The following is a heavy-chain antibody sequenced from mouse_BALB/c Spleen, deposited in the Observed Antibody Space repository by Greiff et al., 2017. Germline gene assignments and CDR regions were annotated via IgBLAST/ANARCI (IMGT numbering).Heavy chain of an antibody. Sequence: VQLQQSGGDLVKPGGSLKLSCAASGFTFSSYGMSWVRQTPDKRLEWVATISSGGSYTYYPDSVKGRFTISRDNAKNTLYLQMSSLKSEDTAMYYCARLYGSYAMDYWGQGTSVTVSS. V-gene: IGHV5-6*01. CDR1: GFTFSSYG. D-gene: IGHD1-1*01. CDR2: ISSGGSYT. J-gene: IGHJ4*01. CDR3: ARLYGSYAMDY.